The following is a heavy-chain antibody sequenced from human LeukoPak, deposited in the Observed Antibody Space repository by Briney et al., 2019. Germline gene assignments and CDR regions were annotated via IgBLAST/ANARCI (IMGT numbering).Heavy chain of an antibody. V-gene: IGHV4-39*01. CDR2: IYYSGST. Sequence: SETLSLTXTVSGGSISSSSYYWGWIRQPPGKGLEWIGSIYYSGSTYYNPSLKSRVTISVDTSKNQFSLKLSSVTAADTAVYYCAGQEGQQLVDYWGQGTLVTVSS. J-gene: IGHJ4*02. CDR1: GGSISSSSYY. D-gene: IGHD6-13*01. CDR3: AGQEGQQLVDY.